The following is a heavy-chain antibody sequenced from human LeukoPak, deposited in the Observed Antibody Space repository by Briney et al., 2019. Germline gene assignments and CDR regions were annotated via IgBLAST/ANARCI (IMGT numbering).Heavy chain of an antibody. V-gene: IGHV3-21*01. D-gene: IGHD2-2*01. J-gene: IGHJ3*01. CDR3: ARALKTTEIVVVPAASR. Sequence: GGSLRLSCAASGFTFSSYSMNWVRQAPGKGLGWVSSISSSSSYIYYADSVKGRFTISRDNAKNSLYLQMNSLRAEDTAVYYCARALKTTEIVVVPAASRWGQGTMVTVSS. CDR2: ISSSSSYI. CDR1: GFTFSSYS.